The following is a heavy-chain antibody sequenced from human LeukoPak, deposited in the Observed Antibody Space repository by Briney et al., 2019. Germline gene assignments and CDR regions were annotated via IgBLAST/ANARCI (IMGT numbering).Heavy chain of an antibody. D-gene: IGHD3-10*01. Sequence: GGSLRLSCAASGFTFSSYAMHWVRQAPGKGLEWVAVISFDGSNKYYADSVKGRFTISRDNSKNTLYLQMNSLRAEDTAVYYCARDQRYYGSGSHGEAFDIRGQGTMVTVSS. CDR1: GFTFSSYA. CDR3: ARDQRYYGSGSHGEAFDI. V-gene: IGHV3-30-3*01. J-gene: IGHJ3*02. CDR2: ISFDGSNK.